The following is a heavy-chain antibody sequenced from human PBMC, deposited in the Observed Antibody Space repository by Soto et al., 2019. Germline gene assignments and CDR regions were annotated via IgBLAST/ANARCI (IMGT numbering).Heavy chain of an antibody. CDR2: INHSGST. J-gene: IGHJ6*02. D-gene: IGHD2-8*01. CDR1: GGSFSGYY. V-gene: IGHV4-34*01. CDR3: ARGHEDIVVMVYASLYGMDV. Sequence: LSLTFAVYGGSFSGYYWSWIRQPPGKGQEWIGEINHSGSTNYNPSLKSRVTISVDTSKNQFSLKLSSVTAAETAVYYCARGHEDIVVMVYASLYGMDVWGQGTTVTVSS.